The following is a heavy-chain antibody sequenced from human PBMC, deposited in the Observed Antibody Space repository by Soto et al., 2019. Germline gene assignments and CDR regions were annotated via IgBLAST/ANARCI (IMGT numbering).Heavy chain of an antibody. CDR3: AKWSPYCSGGSCYPRWFDP. Sequence: PGGSLRLSCAASGFTFSSYAMSWVRQAPGKGLEWVSAISGSGGSTYYADSVKGRFTISRDNSKNTLYLQMNSLRAEDTAVYYCAKWSPYCSGGSCYPRWFDPWGQGTLVTVSS. D-gene: IGHD2-15*01. V-gene: IGHV3-23*01. J-gene: IGHJ5*02. CDR1: GFTFSSYA. CDR2: ISGSGGST.